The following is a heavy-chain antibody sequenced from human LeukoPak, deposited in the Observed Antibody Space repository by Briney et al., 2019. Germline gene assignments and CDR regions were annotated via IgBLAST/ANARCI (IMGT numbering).Heavy chain of an antibody. CDR2: VNGDGTST. CDR3: ARGPRYSFGSAFDY. V-gene: IGHV3-74*01. CDR1: GCTLSTYW. D-gene: IGHD5-18*01. Sequence: PGGSLRLSCAASGCTLSTYWMRWVRQAPGKGLVWVSRVNGDGTSTTYADSVKGRFTISRDNAKNTLYLQMDSLRAEDTAVYYCARGPRYSFGSAFDYWGQGTLVTVSS. J-gene: IGHJ4*02.